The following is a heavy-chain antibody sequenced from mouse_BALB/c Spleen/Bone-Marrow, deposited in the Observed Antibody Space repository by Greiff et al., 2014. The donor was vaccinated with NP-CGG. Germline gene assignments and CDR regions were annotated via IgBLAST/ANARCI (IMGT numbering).Heavy chain of an antibody. D-gene: IGHD2-14*01. J-gene: IGHJ1*01. CDR2: IDPANGNT. V-gene: IGHV14-3*02. CDR1: GFNIKDTY. CDR3: ASYRYAWYFDV. Sequence: VQLKESGAELVKPGASVKLSCTASGFNIKDTYMHWVKQRPEQSLEWIGRIDPANGNTKYDPKFQGKATITADTSSNTAYLQLSSLTPEDTAVYYCASYRYAWYFDVWGAGTTVTVSS.